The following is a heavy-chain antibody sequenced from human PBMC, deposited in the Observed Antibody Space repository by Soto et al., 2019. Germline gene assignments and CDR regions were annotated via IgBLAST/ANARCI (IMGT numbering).Heavy chain of an antibody. CDR3: ARDLSSSSNFYYYMDV. D-gene: IGHD2-2*01. Sequence: GGSLRLSRSATGFRISGYALIWVRQATGKGPEWVSYISSSSSAIDYAGSVKGRFSISRDNGKNSLYLQMNSLRAEDTAVYYCARDLSSSSNFYYYMDVLGKGTAVTVSS. V-gene: IGHV3-48*01. J-gene: IGHJ6*03. CDR1: GFRISGYA. CDR2: ISSSSSAI.